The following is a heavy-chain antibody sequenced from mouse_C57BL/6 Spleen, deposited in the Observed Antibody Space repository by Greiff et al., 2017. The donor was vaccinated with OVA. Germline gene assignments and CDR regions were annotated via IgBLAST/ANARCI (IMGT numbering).Heavy chain of an antibody. D-gene: IGHD1-1*01. Sequence: QVQLQQSGAELVRPGASVTLSCKASGYTFTDYEMHWVKQTPVHGLEWIGAIDPETGGTAYNQKFKGKAILTADKSSSTAYMELRSLTSEDSAVYYCTREDITTVVEGFDYWGQGTTLTVSS. CDR1: GYTFTDYE. V-gene: IGHV1-15*01. J-gene: IGHJ2*01. CDR3: TREDITTVVEGFDY. CDR2: IDPETGGT.